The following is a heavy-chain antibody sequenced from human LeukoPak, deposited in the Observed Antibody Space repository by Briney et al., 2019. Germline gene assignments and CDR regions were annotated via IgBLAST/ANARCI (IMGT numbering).Heavy chain of an antibody. CDR1: GGTFSSNA. CDR3: ARGSSIAVAGLDY. V-gene: IGHV1-69*05. J-gene: IGHJ4*02. D-gene: IGHD6-19*01. Sequence: ASVKVSCKXSGGTFSSNAISWVRQAPGQGLEWMGGIIPIFGTANYAQKFQGRVTITTDESTSTAYMELRSLRSDDTAVYYCARGSSIAVAGLDYWGQGTLVTVSS. CDR2: IIPIFGTA.